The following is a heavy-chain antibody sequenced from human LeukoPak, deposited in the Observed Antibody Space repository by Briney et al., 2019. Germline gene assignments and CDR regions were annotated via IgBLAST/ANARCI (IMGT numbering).Heavy chain of an antibody. CDR1: GGSFSVHY. J-gene: IGHJ6*03. D-gene: IGHD3-16*01. CDR2: INQSGST. CDR3: ARVKDPGGYYYYYYMDV. V-gene: IGHV4-34*01. Sequence: SETLSLTCAVSGGSFSVHYWSWIRQPPGKGLEWIGEINQSGSTTYNPSLKSRVTSSVDTSKNQFSLKLSSGTAADTAMYYCARVKDPGGYYYYYYMDVWGKGTTVTVSS.